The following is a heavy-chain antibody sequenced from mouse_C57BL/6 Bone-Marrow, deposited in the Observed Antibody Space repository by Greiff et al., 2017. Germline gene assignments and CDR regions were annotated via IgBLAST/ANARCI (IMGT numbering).Heavy chain of an antibody. D-gene: IGHD3-1*01. CDR1: GFTFSSYG. V-gene: IGHV5-6*01. Sequence: EVKLMESGGDLVKPGGSLKLSCAASGFTFSSYGMPWVRQTPDKRLEWVATISSGGSYTYYPDSVKGRVTITRDKAKNTLYLQMSSLKSEDTAMYYCARESSRIAYWGQGTLVTVSA. CDR3: ARESSRIAY. CDR2: ISSGGSYT. J-gene: IGHJ3*01.